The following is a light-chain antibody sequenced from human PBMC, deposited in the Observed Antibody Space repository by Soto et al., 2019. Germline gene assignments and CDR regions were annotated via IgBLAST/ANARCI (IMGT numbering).Light chain of an antibody. Sequence: EIVLTQSPATLSLSPGERATLSCRASQSVSSYLAWYQQKPGQAPRLLIYDASNRATGIPARFSGSGSGTDFTLPISSLEPEDFAVYYCQQRSNWPFIFTFGPGTKVDIK. CDR2: DAS. CDR1: QSVSSY. V-gene: IGKV3-11*01. J-gene: IGKJ3*01. CDR3: QQRSNWPFIFT.